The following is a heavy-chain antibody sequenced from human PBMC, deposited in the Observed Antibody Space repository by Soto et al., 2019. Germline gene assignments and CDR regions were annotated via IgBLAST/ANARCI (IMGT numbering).Heavy chain of an antibody. D-gene: IGHD2-8*01. CDR2: IYYSGST. CDR3: ARRWGYAIDY. V-gene: IGHV4-59*08. CDR1: GGSISSYY. J-gene: IGHJ4*02. Sequence: QVQLQESGPGLVKPSETLSLTCTVSGGSISSYYWSWIRQPPGKGLEWIGYIYYSGSTNYNPSRKSRVTISVDTAKNQFALMLSSVTAADTAVYYCARRWGYAIDYWGQGTLVTVSS.